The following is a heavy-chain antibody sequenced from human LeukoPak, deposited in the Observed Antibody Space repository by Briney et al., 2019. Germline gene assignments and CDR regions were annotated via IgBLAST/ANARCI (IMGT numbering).Heavy chain of an antibody. V-gene: IGHV3-74*01. CDR1: GFTFSSYW. D-gene: IGHD4-11*01. CDR2: INSDGSST. Sequence: GGSLRLSCAASGFTFSSYWMHWVRQAPGKGLVWVSRINSDGSSTSYADSVKGRFTISRGNAKNTLYLQMNSLRAEDTAVYYCARPTVTTDYGMDVWGQGTMVTVSS. J-gene: IGHJ6*02. CDR3: ARPTVTTDYGMDV.